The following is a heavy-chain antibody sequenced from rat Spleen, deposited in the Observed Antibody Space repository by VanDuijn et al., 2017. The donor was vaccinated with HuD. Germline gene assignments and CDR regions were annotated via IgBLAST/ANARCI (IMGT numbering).Heavy chain of an antibody. D-gene: IGHD1-6*01. CDR3: ASLMYTPDYLGVMDV. CDR2: ISSDGRRN. J-gene: IGHJ4*01. V-gene: IGHV5-29*01. CDR1: GFTFSDYY. Sequence: EVQLVESDGGLVQPGRSLKLSCAASGFTFSDYYMAWVRQAPTKGLEWVATISSDGRRNYYRDSVKGRFTISRDNAKNSLYLQMDSLRSADTATYYCASLMYTPDYLGVMDVWGQGASVTVSS.